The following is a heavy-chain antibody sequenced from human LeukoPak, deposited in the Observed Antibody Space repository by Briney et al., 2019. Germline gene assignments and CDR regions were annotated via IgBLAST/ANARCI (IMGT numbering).Heavy chain of an antibody. CDR2: IYHSGST. D-gene: IGHD6-19*01. V-gene: IGHV4-4*02. CDR1: GGSISSDNW. J-gene: IGHJ4*02. Sequence: SETLSLTCAVSGGSISSDNWWSWVRQPPGKGLGWIGEIYHSGSTNYIPSLKSRVTISVDKSKNQFSLILTSVTAADTAVYYCARAPPYGSGWSKGVFDYWGQGTLVTVSS. CDR3: ARAPPYGSGWSKGVFDY.